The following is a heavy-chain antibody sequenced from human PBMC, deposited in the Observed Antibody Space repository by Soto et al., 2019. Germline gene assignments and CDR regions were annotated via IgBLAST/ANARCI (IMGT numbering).Heavy chain of an antibody. D-gene: IGHD2-2*02. Sequence: ASVKVSCKASGYTFTGYYMHWVRQAPGQGLEWMGWINPNSGGTNYAQKFQGWVTMTRDTSISTAYMELSRLRSDDTAVYYCARGAHTDIVVVPAAIHYFDYWGQGTLVTVSS. J-gene: IGHJ4*02. CDR2: INPNSGGT. CDR1: GYTFTGYY. CDR3: ARGAHTDIVVVPAAIHYFDY. V-gene: IGHV1-2*04.